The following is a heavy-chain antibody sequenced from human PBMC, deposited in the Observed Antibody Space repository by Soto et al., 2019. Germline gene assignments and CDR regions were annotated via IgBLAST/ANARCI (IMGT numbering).Heavy chain of an antibody. J-gene: IGHJ6*02. V-gene: IGHV1-8*01. CDR2: MNPNSGNT. D-gene: IGHD2-15*01. CDR3: ARARGVVLVAAIPYYCYGMDF. Sequence: QVQLVQSGAEVKKPGASVKVSCKASGYTFTSYDINWVRQATGQGLEWIGWMNPNSGNTGYAQKFQRGVTMTRNYSISIPYMELSSLISEDTAVYYCARARGVVLVAAIPYYCYGMDFWGQVTTVTVSS. CDR1: GYTFTSYD.